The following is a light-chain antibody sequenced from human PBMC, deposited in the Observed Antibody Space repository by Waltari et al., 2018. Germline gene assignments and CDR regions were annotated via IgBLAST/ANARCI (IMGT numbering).Light chain of an antibody. CDR2: DAS. CDR1: QSVSSS. CDR3: QQRSNWPPLT. J-gene: IGKJ4*01. Sequence: EIVLTQSPATLSLSPGERATLSCRASQSVSSSLAGYQQKPGQAPRLLIYDASNRATGIPARFSGSGSGTDFTLTISSLEPEDFAVYYCQQRSNWPPLTFGGGTKVEIK. V-gene: IGKV3-11*01.